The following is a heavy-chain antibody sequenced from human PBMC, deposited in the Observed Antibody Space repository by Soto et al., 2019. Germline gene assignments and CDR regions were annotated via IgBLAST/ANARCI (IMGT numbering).Heavy chain of an antibody. CDR3: ARDRATFDS. V-gene: IGHV3-23*01. CDR1: GFTFISYA. J-gene: IGHJ4*02. D-gene: IGHD1-26*01. Sequence: EVQLLQSGGGLVQPGGSLGLSYGASGFTFISYAMSWVRHVPGKGLEWISSISGSGANTWYAGSVQGRFIISRDNSKSTVSLHMSSLRVEDTAIYYCARDRATFDSWGQGTLVTVSS. CDR2: ISGSGANT.